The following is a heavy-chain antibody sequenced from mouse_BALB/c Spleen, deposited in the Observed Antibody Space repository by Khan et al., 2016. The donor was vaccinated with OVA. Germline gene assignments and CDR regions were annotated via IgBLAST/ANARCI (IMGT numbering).Heavy chain of an antibody. V-gene: IGHV2-2*02. CDR1: GFSLTNYS. CDR2: IWSAGST. D-gene: IGHD2-4*01. CDR3: ARRGYDYGRGALFAY. J-gene: IGHJ3*01. Sequence: QMQLEESGPGLVQPSQSLSITCTVSGFSLTNYSVHWVRQSPGKGLEWLGVIWSAGSTDYNAAFISSLTIRKENSRSQVFFIMISLQPNDTAISYCARRGYDYGRGALFAYWGQGTLVTVSA.